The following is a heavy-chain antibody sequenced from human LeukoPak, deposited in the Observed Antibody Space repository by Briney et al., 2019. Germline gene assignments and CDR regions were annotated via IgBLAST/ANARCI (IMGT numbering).Heavy chain of an antibody. CDR2: ISGSGGST. CDR1: GFTFSSYA. V-gene: IGHV3-23*01. CDR3: AKDSYYDSSGYLGNAFDI. J-gene: IGHJ3*02. Sequence: GGSLRLSCAASGFTFSSYAMSWVRQAPGKGLEWVSAISGSGGSTYYADSVKGRFTISRDNSKNTLYLQMNSLRAEDTAVYYCAKDSYYDSSGYLGNAFDIWGQGTMVTVSS. D-gene: IGHD3-22*01.